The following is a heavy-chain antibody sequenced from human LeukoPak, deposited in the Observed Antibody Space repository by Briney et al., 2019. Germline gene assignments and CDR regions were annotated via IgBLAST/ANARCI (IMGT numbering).Heavy chain of an antibody. V-gene: IGHV3-23*01. CDR2: ISDSGTNT. CDR3: AKDYSSSWAVFDY. CDR1: GFTFRTYA. Sequence: GGSLRLSCAASGFTFRTYAMNWVRQAPGKGLQWVSAISDSGTNTYYADSVKGRFTISRDNSKNTLFLQMNSLRAEDTAVYYCAKDYSSSWAVFDYWGQGTLVTVSS. J-gene: IGHJ4*02. D-gene: IGHD6-13*01.